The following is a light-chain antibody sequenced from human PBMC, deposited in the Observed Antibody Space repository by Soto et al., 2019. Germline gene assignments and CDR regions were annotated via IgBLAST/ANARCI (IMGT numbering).Light chain of an antibody. Sequence: QSVLTQPRSVSGSPGQSVTISCTGTSSDVGGYNYVSWYQQHPGKAPKLMIYDVSKRPSGVPDRFSGSKSGNTASLTISGLQAEDEADYYCCSYAGSSRVFGTGPKLTVL. V-gene: IGLV2-11*01. CDR2: DVS. CDR1: SSDVGGYNY. J-gene: IGLJ1*01. CDR3: CSYAGSSRV.